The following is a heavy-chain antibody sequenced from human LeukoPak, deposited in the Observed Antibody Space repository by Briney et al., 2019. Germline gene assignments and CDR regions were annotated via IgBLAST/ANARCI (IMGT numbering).Heavy chain of an antibody. CDR3: AREIHIAAAGTGGFDP. CDR1: GYTFTGYY. V-gene: IGHV1-2*02. CDR2: INPNSGGT. D-gene: IGHD6-13*01. Sequence: GASVKVSCKASGYTFTGYYMHWVRQAPGQGLEWMGWINPNSGGTNYAQKFQGRVTMTRDTSISTAYMELSRLRSDDTAVYYCAREIHIAAAGTGGFDPWGQGTVVTVSS. J-gene: IGHJ5*02.